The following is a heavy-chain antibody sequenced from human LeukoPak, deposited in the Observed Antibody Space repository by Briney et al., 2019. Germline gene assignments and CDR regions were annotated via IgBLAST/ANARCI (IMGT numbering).Heavy chain of an antibody. J-gene: IGHJ3*02. V-gene: IGHV3-7*01. Sequence: GGSLRLSCAASGFTFNNYWLSWVRQAPGKGLEWVANIKPDGSEKFYVDSLKGRFTISRDNAKNSLYLQMNSLRAEDTAVYYCARGDYYDSRGYFNDAFDIWGQGTMVTASS. CDR2: IKPDGSEK. D-gene: IGHD3-22*01. CDR1: GFTFNNYW. CDR3: ARGDYYDSRGYFNDAFDI.